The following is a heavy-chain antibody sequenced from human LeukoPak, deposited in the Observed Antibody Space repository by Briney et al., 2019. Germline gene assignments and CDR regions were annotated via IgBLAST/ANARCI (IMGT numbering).Heavy chain of an antibody. CDR2: ISGYNGNT. V-gene: IGHV1-18*01. CDR3: ARRTYSSSSSIFDY. D-gene: IGHD6-6*01. Sequence: GASVKVSCKASGYTFTSDGISWVRQAPGQGLEWMAWISGYNGNTNYAQKLQGRVTMTTDTSTSTAYMELRSLRSDDTAVYYCARRTYSSSSSIFDYWGQGTLVTVSS. J-gene: IGHJ4*02. CDR1: GYTFTSDG.